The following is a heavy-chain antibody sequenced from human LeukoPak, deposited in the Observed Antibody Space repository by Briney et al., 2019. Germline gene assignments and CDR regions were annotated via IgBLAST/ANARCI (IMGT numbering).Heavy chain of an antibody. CDR1: GFTFDDYA. V-gene: IGHV3-9*01. D-gene: IGHD6-13*01. Sequence: GGSLRLSCAASGFTFDDYAMHWVRQAPGKGLEWVSGISWNSGSIGYADSVKGRFTISRDNAKNSLYLQMNSLRAEDTALYYCAKDIRGSWHGGYYYYYYMDVWGKGTTVTVSS. CDR2: ISWNSGSI. CDR3: AKDIRGSWHGGYYYYYYMDV. J-gene: IGHJ6*03.